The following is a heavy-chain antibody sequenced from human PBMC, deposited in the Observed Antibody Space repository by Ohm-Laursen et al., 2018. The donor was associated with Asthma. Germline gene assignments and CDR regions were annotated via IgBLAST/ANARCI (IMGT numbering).Heavy chain of an antibody. D-gene: IGHD3-16*01. CDR1: GLPFSNFC. CDR2: IYPDGGEE. CDR3: ATNLPYEAENY. J-gene: IGHJ4*02. V-gene: IGHV3-7*05. Sequence: SLRLSCAASGLPFSNFCMGWVRQAPGKGLEWVANIYPDGGEEYYVDSVDGRFTISRDNAKNSLYLQMNSLRAEDTAVYYCATNLPYEAENYWGQGTLVTVSS.